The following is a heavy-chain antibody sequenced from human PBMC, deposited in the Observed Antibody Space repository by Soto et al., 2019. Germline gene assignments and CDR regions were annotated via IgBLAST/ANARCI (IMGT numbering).Heavy chain of an antibody. Sequence: PGGSLRLSCAASGFTFSSYGMHWVRQAPGKGLEWVAVIWYDGSNKYYADSVKGRFTISRDNSKNTLYLQMNSLRAEDTAVYYCARDGGSGSYYQSVAFDIWGQGTMVTVSS. CDR3: ARDGGSGSYYQSVAFDI. CDR1: GFTFSSYG. CDR2: IWYDGSNK. D-gene: IGHD3-10*01. V-gene: IGHV3-33*01. J-gene: IGHJ3*02.